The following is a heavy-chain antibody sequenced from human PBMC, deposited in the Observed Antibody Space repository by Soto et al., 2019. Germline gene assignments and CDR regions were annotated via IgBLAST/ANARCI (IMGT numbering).Heavy chain of an antibody. V-gene: IGHV4-34*01. CDR3: ARARFDSWSHIYYGLDV. CDR2: ITHGGST. J-gene: IGHJ6*02. CDR1: GGSFSAYS. D-gene: IGHD3-3*01. Sequence: PSETLSLTCGVYGGSFSAYSWTRLRQSPGKGLEWIGEITHGGSTDYNPALKSRLVMSVDTSKNQFSLRVTSVTAADAAVYFCARARFDSWSHIYYGLDVWGQGTTVTVSS.